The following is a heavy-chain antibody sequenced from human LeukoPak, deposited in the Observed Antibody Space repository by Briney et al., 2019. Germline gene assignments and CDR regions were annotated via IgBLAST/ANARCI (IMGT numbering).Heavy chain of an antibody. D-gene: IGHD6-19*01. Sequence: PSGTLSLTCAVSGDSISSSNWWNWVRQPPGKGLEWIGEIYHSGSTHYNPSLKSRITISVDKSKNQFSLKLSSVTAADTAVYYCASRSGGWYFENWGQGTLVTVSS. CDR3: ASRSGGWYFEN. J-gene: IGHJ4*02. V-gene: IGHV4-4*02. CDR1: GDSISSSNW. CDR2: IYHSGST.